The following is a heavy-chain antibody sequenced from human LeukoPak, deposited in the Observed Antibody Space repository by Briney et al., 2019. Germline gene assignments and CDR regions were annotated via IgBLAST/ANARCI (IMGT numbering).Heavy chain of an antibody. CDR2: IIPIFGTA. J-gene: IGHJ5*02. CDR3: ARAFPLGVSAAVNWFDP. V-gene: IGHV1-69*01. Sequence: SVKVSCKASGGTFSSYAISWVRQAPGQGLEWMGGIIPIFGTANYAQEFQGRVTITADESTSTAYMELSSLRSEDTAVYYCARAFPLGVSAAVNWFDPWGQGTLVTVSS. D-gene: IGHD2-2*01. CDR1: GGTFSSYA.